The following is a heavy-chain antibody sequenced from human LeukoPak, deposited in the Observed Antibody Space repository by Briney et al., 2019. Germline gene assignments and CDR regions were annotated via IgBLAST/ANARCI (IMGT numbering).Heavy chain of an antibody. D-gene: IGHD3-22*01. CDR2: INHSGST. J-gene: IGHJ4*02. V-gene: IGHV4-34*01. CDR3: ASMDYYDSSGQKTFDY. Sequence: SETLSLTCAVYGGSFSGYYWSWIRQPPGKGLEWIGEINHSGSTNYNPSPKSRVTISVDTSKNQFSLKLSSVTAADTAVYYCASMDYYDSSGQKTFDYWGQGTLVTVSS. CDR1: GGSFSGYY.